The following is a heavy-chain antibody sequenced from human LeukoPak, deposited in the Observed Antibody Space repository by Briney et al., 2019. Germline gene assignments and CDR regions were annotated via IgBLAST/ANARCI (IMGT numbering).Heavy chain of an antibody. V-gene: IGHV3-30*18. CDR3: AKSHPPGGSYWGGFDY. CDR2: ISYDGSNK. D-gene: IGHD1-26*01. CDR1: GFTFSSYG. J-gene: IGHJ4*02. Sequence: GGSLRLSCAASGFTFSSYGMHWVRQAPGKGLEWVAVISYDGSNKYYADSVKGRFTISRDNSKNTLYLQMNSLRAEDTAVYYCAKSHPPGGSYWGGFDYWGQGTLVTVSS.